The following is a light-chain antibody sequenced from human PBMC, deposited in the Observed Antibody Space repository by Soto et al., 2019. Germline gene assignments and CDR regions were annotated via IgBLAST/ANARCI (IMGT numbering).Light chain of an antibody. V-gene: IGKV1D-13*01. J-gene: IGKJ4*01. Sequence: AIQLTQSPSSLSASVVDRVTITCRAIQCISIFLAWYQQKPGKAPKLLVFDASSLESGVPSRFRGSGSGTDFTLTISNLHPEYFSTYFCQQFNNLPITFGGRAKVDIK. CDR2: DAS. CDR1: QCISIF. CDR3: QQFNNLPIT.